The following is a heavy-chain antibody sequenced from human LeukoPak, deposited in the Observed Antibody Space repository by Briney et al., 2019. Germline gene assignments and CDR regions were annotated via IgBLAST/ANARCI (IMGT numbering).Heavy chain of an antibody. D-gene: IGHD3-22*01. J-gene: IGHJ4*02. Sequence: ASVKVSCKASGYPFIGNYIHWVRQAPGQGLEWMGWINPNSGGTQYSQKFQGRVTLTRDTSITTGYVELSGLTSDDTAVYYCASLSYYDLSGYFYWGQGTLVTVSS. CDR1: GYPFIGNY. CDR3: ASLSYYDLSGYFY. V-gene: IGHV1-2*02. CDR2: INPNSGGT.